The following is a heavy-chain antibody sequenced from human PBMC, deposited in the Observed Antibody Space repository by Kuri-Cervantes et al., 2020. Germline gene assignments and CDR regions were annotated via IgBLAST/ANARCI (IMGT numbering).Heavy chain of an antibody. V-gene: IGHV1-18*01. Sequence: ASVKVSCKASGYTFTSYGISWVRQAPGQGLEWMGWISAYNGNTNYAQKLQGRVTMTTDTSTSTAYMELRSLTSDDTADYYCVRDSNYEADYWGQGTLVTVSS. D-gene: IGHD1-7*01. CDR3: VRDSNYEADY. J-gene: IGHJ4*02. CDR2: ISAYNGNT. CDR1: GYTFTSYG.